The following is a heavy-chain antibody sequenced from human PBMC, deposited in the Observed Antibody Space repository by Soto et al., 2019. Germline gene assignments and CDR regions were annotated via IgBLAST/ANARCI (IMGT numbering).Heavy chain of an antibody. CDR1: GDSFTRYW. Sequence: GESLTISFTSSGDSFTRYWISWVRQMPGKGLEWMGRIDPSDSYTNYSPSFQGHVTISADKSISTAYLQWSSLKASDTAMYYCARRGIAVAGPPGYGMDVWGQGTTVTVSS. CDR3: ARRGIAVAGPPGYGMDV. V-gene: IGHV5-10-1*01. CDR2: IDPSDSYT. J-gene: IGHJ6*02. D-gene: IGHD6-19*01.